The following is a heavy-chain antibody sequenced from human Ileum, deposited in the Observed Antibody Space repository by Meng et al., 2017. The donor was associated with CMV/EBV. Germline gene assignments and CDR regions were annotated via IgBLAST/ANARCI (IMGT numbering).Heavy chain of an antibody. CDR3: ASLYYDFWSGYYRGDFGMDV. J-gene: IGHJ6*02. CDR2: ISSSGDTI. V-gene: IGHV3-11*01. D-gene: IGHD3-3*01. Sequence: GGSLRLSCAASGFTFSNYWISWIRQAPGKGLEWVSYISSSGDTIYYADSVKGRFTISRDNAKNSLYLQMNTLRAEDTAVYYCASLYYDFWSGYYRGDFGMDVWGQGTTVTVSS. CDR1: GFTFSNYW.